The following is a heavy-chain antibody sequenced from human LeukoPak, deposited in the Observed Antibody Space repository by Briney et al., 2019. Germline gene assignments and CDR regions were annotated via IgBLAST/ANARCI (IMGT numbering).Heavy chain of an antibody. CDR3: AKAHSSGMYYFDY. Sequence: GGSLRLSCAASGFTFSSYAMHWVRQAPGKGLEWVAVISYDGSNKYYADSVKGRFTISRDNSKNTLYLQMNSLRAEDTAVYYCAKAHSSGMYYFDYWGQGTLVTVSS. CDR2: ISYDGSNK. J-gene: IGHJ4*02. CDR1: GFTFSSYA. V-gene: IGHV3-30-3*01. D-gene: IGHD3-22*01.